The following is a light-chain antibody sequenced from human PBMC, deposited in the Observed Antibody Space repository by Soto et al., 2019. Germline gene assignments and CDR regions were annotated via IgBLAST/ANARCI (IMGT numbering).Light chain of an antibody. CDR2: DAS. CDR3: QQLKSYPFT. V-gene: IGKV1-13*02. Sequence: AIPLTQSPSSLSASVGDRVSITCRASQGISSALAWYQHKPGKPPKILIYDASSLQSGVPSRFSGSEAGTECTITISSLQPEDFATYYCQQLKSYPFTFGQGTRLEIK. CDR1: QGISSA. J-gene: IGKJ5*01.